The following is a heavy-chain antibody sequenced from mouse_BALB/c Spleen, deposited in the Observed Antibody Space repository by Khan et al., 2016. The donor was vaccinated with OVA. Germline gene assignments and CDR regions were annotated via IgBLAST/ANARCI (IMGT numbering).Heavy chain of an antibody. V-gene: IGHV1-4*01. D-gene: IGHD2-14*01. CDR3: AREGAYYRSDGWFSY. Sequence: VPLQESGAELARPGASVKMSCKASGYTFTTYTMHWVKQRPGQGLEWIGYINPSNGYTNSNQKFKDKSTLTADKSSSTAYMQLSSLTSDYSAVYYCAREGAYYRSDGWFSYWGQGTLVTVSA. J-gene: IGHJ3*01. CDR2: INPSNGYT. CDR1: GYTFTTYT.